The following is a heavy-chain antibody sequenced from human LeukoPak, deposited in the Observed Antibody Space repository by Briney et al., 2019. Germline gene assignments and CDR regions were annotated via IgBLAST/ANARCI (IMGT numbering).Heavy chain of an antibody. D-gene: IGHD3-10*01. CDR1: GGTFSSYA. Sequence: ASVTVSCKASGGTFSSYAISWVRQAPGQGLEWMGIINPSGGSTSYAQKFQGRVTMTRDMSTSTVYMELSSLRSEDTAVYYCARGWFGELLYLDYWGQGTLVTVSS. J-gene: IGHJ4*02. CDR2: INPSGGST. CDR3: ARGWFGELLYLDY. V-gene: IGHV1-46*01.